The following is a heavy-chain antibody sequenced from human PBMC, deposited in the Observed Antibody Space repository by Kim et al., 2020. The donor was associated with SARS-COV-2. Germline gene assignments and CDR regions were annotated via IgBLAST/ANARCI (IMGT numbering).Heavy chain of an antibody. CDR3: AKDQYYDFWSGYYGDY. Sequence: GGSLRLSCAASGFTFSSYAMSWVRQAPGKGLEWVSAISGSGGSTYYADSVKGRFTISRDNSKNTLYLQMNSLRAEDTAVYYCAKDQYYDFWSGYYGDYWGQGTLVTVSS. CDR1: GFTFSSYA. J-gene: IGHJ4*02. V-gene: IGHV3-23*01. CDR2: ISGSGGST. D-gene: IGHD3-3*01.